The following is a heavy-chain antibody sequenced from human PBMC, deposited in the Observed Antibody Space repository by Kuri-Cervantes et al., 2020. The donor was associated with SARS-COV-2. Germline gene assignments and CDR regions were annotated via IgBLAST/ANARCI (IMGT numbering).Heavy chain of an antibody. CDR1: GFTFDDYA. V-gene: IGHV3-11*04. CDR3: ARPPPYDSSGYYYVDY. J-gene: IGHJ4*02. CDR2: ISSSGSTI. D-gene: IGHD3-22*01. Sequence: LSLTCAASGFTFDDYAMHWVRQAPGKGLEWVSYISSSGSTIYYADSVKGRFTISRDNAKNSLYLQMNSLRAEDTAVYYCARPPPYDSSGYYYVDYWGQGTLVTVSS.